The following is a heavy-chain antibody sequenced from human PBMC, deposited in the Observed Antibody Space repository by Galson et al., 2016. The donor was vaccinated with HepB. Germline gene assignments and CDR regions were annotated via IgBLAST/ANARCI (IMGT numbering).Heavy chain of an antibody. CDR2: IIPIFGTT. D-gene: IGHD6-19*01. Sequence: SVKVSCKASGGTFSNYAISWVRQAPGQGLEWMGGIIPIFGTTNYAQKFQGRVTITADEFTSTAYMELGSLRAEDTAVYYCARQPRISETGTFYYGMDFLGQVTTVTVSS. V-gene: IGHV1-69*13. CDR1: GGTFSNYA. J-gene: IGHJ6*02. CDR3: ARQPRISETGTFYYGMDF.